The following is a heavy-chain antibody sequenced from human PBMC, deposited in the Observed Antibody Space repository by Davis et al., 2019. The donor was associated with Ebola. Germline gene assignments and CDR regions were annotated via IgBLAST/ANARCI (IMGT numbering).Heavy chain of an antibody. J-gene: IGHJ4*02. D-gene: IGHD3-10*01. CDR1: GGSFSGYY. Sequence: SQTLSLTCAVYGGSFSGYYWSWIRQPPGKGLEWIGEINHSGSTNYNPSLKSRVTISVDTSKNQFSLKLSSVTAADTAVYYCARGPMVQGVSPWGQGTLVTVSS. V-gene: IGHV4-34*01. CDR3: ARGPMVQGVSP. CDR2: INHSGST.